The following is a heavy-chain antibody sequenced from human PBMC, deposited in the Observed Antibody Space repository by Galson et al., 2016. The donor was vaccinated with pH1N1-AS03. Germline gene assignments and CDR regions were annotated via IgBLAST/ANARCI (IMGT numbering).Heavy chain of an antibody. CDR1: GFTFSSYA. CDR3: AKDLGGYYDSSGYFSDRLSSDY. CDR2: ITGSGDST. V-gene: IGHV3-23*01. D-gene: IGHD3-22*01. Sequence: SLRLSCAASGFTFSSYAMSWVRQAPGKGLEWVAGITGSGDSTYYADSVKGRFTISRDNSKNTLYLQMNSLRAEDTAVYYCAKDLGGYYDSSGYFSDRLSSDYWGQGTLVTVSS. J-gene: IGHJ4*02.